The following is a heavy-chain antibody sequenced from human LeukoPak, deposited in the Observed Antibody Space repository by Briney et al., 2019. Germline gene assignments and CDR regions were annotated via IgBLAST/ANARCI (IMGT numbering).Heavy chain of an antibody. CDR1: KYTFTGYY. V-gene: IGHV1-2*02. D-gene: IGHD1-1*01. CDR3: ARLMAPVGKRSTPFDY. Sequence: ASVKVSCKASKYTFTGYYMHWVRQAPGQGLEWMGWINPNSGGTNYAQKFQGRVTMTRDTSISTAYMELSRLRSDDTAVYYCARLMAPVGKRSTPFDYWGQGTLVTVPS. CDR2: INPNSGGT. J-gene: IGHJ4*02.